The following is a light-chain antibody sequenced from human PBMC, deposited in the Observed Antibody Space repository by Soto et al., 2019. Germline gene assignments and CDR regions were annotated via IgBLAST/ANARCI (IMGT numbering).Light chain of an antibody. CDR1: QSVSSSY. CDR3: QHYNSYSEA. Sequence: VFTQCHSNLTQSRGTLATLSCRASQSVSSSYLAWYQQKPGQAPRLLIFGAFNRATGIPDRFSGSGSGTDFTLTISRLEPDDFATYYCQHYNSYSEAFGQGTKVDIK. CDR2: GAF. J-gene: IGKJ1*01. V-gene: IGKV3-20*01.